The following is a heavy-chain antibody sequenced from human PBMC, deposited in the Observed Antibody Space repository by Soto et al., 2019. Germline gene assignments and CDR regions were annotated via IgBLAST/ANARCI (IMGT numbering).Heavy chain of an antibody. CDR1: GSRFSNYV. CDR2: IIPIFNST. V-gene: IGHV1-69*06. CDR3: AREGRGKKAGYNGLVSLGY. J-gene: IGHJ4*02. D-gene: IGHD2-2*02. Sequence: QVQLVQSGAEVKTPGSSLKVSCKVSGSRFSNYVISWVRQAPGHGLEWLGRIIPIFNSTKYAQSFQGRVTITADKSTSTASLELSSLRSDDTAVYYCAREGRGKKAGYNGLVSLGYWGLGTLVTVSS.